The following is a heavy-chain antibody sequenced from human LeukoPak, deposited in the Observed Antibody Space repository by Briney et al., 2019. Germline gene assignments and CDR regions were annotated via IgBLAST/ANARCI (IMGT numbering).Heavy chain of an antibody. J-gene: IGHJ3*02. CDR1: GFTFSTYW. CDR3: ARGGGAFDI. V-gene: IGHV3-74*01. CDR2: INGDGSTT. Sequence: GGSLRLSRAASGFTFSTYWMHWVRQAPGKGLVWVSRINGDGSTTTYADSVKGRFTISRDNAQSTLYLQVNSLRVEDAAVYYCARGGGAFDIWGQGTMVTVTS.